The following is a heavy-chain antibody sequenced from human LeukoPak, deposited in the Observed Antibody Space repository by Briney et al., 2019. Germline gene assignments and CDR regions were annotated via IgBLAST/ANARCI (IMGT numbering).Heavy chain of an antibody. J-gene: IGHJ4*02. CDR1: GYTFTSYY. D-gene: IGHD4-17*01. V-gene: IGHV1-46*01. CDR3: ARDDYDYGDYGES. CDR2: INPSGGST. Sequence: GASVKVSCKASGYTFTSYYMHWVRQAPGQGLEWMGIINPSGGSTSYAQKFQGRVTMTRDTSTSTVYMELSGLRSEDTAVYYCARDDYDYGDYGESWGQGTLVTVSS.